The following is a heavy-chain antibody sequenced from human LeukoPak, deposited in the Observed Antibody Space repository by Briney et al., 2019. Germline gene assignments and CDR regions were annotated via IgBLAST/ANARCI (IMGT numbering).Heavy chain of an antibody. Sequence: PGRSLRLSCAASGFTFSSYGMHWVRQAPGKGLEWVAVIWYDGSNKYYADSVKGRFTISRDNSKNTLYLQMNSLRAEDTAVYDCAKEAIAVAGSQPFDYWGQGTLVTVSS. D-gene: IGHD6-19*01. J-gene: IGHJ4*02. V-gene: IGHV3-33*06. CDR3: AKEAIAVAGSQPFDY. CDR1: GFTFSSYG. CDR2: IWYDGSNK.